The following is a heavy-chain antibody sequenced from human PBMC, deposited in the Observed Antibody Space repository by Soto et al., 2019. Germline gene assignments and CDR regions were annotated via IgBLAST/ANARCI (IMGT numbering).Heavy chain of an antibody. CDR1: GFTFSSYA. CDR2: ISGDGGTT. CDR3: AKKRVLVPAMYHFDY. D-gene: IGHD2-2*01. Sequence: GGSLRLSCAASGFTFSSYAMNWVRQAPGKGLEWVSIISGDGGTTSYADSVKGRFTISRDNSMNTLYLQMNSLRAEDTAVYYCAKKRVLVPAMYHFDYWGQGTLVTVSS. V-gene: IGHV3-23*01. J-gene: IGHJ4*02.